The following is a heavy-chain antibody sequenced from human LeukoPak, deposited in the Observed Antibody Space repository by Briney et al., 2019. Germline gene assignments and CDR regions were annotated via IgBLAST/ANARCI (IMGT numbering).Heavy chain of an antibody. CDR2: ISAYNGNT. J-gene: IGHJ6*03. CDR1: GYTFTSYG. Sequence: ASVKVSSKASGYTFTSYGISWVRQAPGQGLEWMGWISAYNGNTNYAQKLQGRVTMTTDTSTSTAYMELRSLRSDDTAVYYCARDNGFNYYYYMDVWGKGTTVTVSS. V-gene: IGHV1-18*01. CDR3: ARDNGFNYYYYMDV. D-gene: IGHD2-8*01.